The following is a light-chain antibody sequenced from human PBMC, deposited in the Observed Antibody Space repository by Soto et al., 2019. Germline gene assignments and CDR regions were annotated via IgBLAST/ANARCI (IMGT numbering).Light chain of an antibody. CDR2: SNN. CDR3: AAWDDSLNDVV. Sequence: QSVLTQPPSASGTPGQRVTISCSGSSPNIGSNTVNWYQQLPGTAPKLLIYSNNQRPSGVPDRFSGSKSGTSASLAISGLQSEDEADYYCAAWDDSLNDVVFGGGTQLTVL. J-gene: IGLJ2*01. CDR1: SPNIGSNT. V-gene: IGLV1-44*01.